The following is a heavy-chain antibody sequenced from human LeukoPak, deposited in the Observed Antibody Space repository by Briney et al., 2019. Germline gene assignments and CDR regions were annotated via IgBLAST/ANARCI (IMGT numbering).Heavy chain of an antibody. CDR1: GGSISSGDYY. J-gene: IGHJ5*02. Sequence: SETLSLTCTVSGGSISSGDYYWSWIRQPPGKGLEWIGSIYYSGSTYYNPSLKSRVTISVDTSKNQFSLKLSSVTAADTAVYYCARVIAVAAQEDWFDPWGQGTLVTVSS. D-gene: IGHD6-19*01. CDR2: IYYSGST. CDR3: ARVIAVAAQEDWFDP. V-gene: IGHV4-39*07.